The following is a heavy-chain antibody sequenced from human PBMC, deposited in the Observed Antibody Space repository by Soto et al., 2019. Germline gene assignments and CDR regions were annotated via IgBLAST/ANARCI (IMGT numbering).Heavy chain of an antibody. J-gene: IGHJ6*03. CDR3: ARSYLYGDYYYMDV. V-gene: IGHV4-34*01. CDR2: INHSGST. Sequence: SETLSLTCAVYGGSFSGYYWSWIRQPPGKGLEWIGEINHSGSTTYNPSLKSRVTIAVDTSKNQFSLKLSSVTAADTAVYNCARSYLYGDYYYMDVWGKVTTVTVSS. CDR1: GGSFSGYY. D-gene: IGHD4-17*01.